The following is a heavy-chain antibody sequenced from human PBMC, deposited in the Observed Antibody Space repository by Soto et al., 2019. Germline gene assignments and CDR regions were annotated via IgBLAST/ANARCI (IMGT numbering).Heavy chain of an antibody. J-gene: IGHJ5*02. CDR2: IYYSGST. CDR3: ASFREEGWFDP. CDR1: GGSVSSGSYY. V-gene: IGHV4-61*01. Sequence: TSETLSLTCTVSGGSVSSGSYYWSWIRQPPGKGLEWIGYIYYSGSTNYNPSLKGRVTISVDTSKNQFSLKLSSVTAADTAVYYCASFREEGWFDPWGQGTLVTVSS.